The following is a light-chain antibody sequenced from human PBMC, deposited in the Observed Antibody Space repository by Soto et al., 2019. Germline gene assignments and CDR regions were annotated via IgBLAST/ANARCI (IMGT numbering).Light chain of an antibody. Sequence: DFQMTQSPPSLSASVGHTVTITYRASQSISTYLHWYQQKPGKATNLLIYAASTLQSGVPSRFSGSGSGTDFTLTISTLQPEDFATYYCQQYYSTPITFGQGTRLE. CDR2: AAS. CDR3: QQYYSTPIT. V-gene: IGKV1-39*01. J-gene: IGKJ5*01. CDR1: QSISTY.